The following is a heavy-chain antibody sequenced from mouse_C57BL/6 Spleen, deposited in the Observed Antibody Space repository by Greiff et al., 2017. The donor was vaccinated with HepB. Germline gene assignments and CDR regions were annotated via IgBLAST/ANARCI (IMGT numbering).Heavy chain of an antibody. CDR2: ISDGGSYT. Sequence: DVKLVESGGGLVKPGGSLKLSCAASGFTFSSYAMSWVRQTPEKRLEWVATISDGGSYTYYPDNVKGRFTISRDNAKNNLYLQMSHLKSEDTAMYYCARDRYYGSRDYYAMDYWGQGTSVTVSS. D-gene: IGHD1-1*01. V-gene: IGHV5-4*01. CDR1: GFTFSSYA. CDR3: ARDRYYGSRDYYAMDY. J-gene: IGHJ4*01.